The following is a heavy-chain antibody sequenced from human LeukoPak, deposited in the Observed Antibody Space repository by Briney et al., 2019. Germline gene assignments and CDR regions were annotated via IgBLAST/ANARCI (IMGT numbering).Heavy chain of an antibody. V-gene: IGHV4-59*01. CDR1: GASIRSSC. Sequence: SETLSPTFTLSGASIRSSCWSCPRQPPGKGLEWLGYISDSGSTSYNPSLKTRIIISLDTSKNHFSLKLSSATAADTAVYYCVRWAGPNREYRGQGTLVTVSS. J-gene: IGHJ4*02. D-gene: IGHD1-14*01. CDR3: VRWAGPNREY. CDR2: ISDSGST.